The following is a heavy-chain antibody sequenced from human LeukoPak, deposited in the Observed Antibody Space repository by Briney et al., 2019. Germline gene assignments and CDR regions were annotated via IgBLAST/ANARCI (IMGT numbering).Heavy chain of an antibody. Sequence: GGSLRLSCAASGFTFSSYSMNWVRQAPGKGLGWVSSISSSSSYIYYADSVKGRFTISRDNAKNSLYLQMNSLRAEDTAVYYCARGPLVRLPSSFDPWGQGTLVTVSS. J-gene: IGHJ5*02. CDR3: ARGPLVRLPSSFDP. V-gene: IGHV3-21*04. CDR1: GFTFSSYS. D-gene: IGHD3-16*02. CDR2: ISSSSSYI.